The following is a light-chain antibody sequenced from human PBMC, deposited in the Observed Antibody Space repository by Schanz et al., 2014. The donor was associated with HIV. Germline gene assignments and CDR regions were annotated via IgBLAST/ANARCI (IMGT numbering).Light chain of an antibody. V-gene: IGLV2-8*01. Sequence: QSALTQPPSASGSPGQSVTFSCTGTSSDVGGYNYVSWYQQHPGKAPKLMIYEVSERPSGVPDRFSGSKAGNTASLTISRLQAADEADYYCSTFSGNATLFGGGTKLTVL. CDR2: EVS. J-gene: IGLJ2*01. CDR3: STFSGNATL. CDR1: SSDVGGYNY.